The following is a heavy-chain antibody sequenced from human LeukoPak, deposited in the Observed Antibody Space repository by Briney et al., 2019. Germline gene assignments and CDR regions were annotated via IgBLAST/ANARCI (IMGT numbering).Heavy chain of an antibody. CDR2: IYYSGST. Sequence: PSRALSLTCTVSGGSISSGDYYWSWIRQPPGKGLEWIGYIYYSGSTYYNPSLKSRVTISVDMSKNQFSLKLSSVTAADTAVYYCASNCGGDCFSDYWGQGTLVTVSS. CDR3: ASNCGGDCFSDY. V-gene: IGHV4-30-4*01. CDR1: GGSISSGDYY. D-gene: IGHD2-21*02. J-gene: IGHJ4*02.